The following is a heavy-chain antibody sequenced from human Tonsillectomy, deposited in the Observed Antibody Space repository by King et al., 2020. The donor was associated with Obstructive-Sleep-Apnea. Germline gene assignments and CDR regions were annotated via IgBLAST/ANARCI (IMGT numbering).Heavy chain of an antibody. V-gene: IGHV4-34*01. Sequence: VQLQQWGAGLLKPSETLSLTCAVYGGSFSGYYWSWIRQPPGKGLEWIGEINHSGSTNYNPSLKSRVTISVDTSKNQFSLKLSSVTAADTAVYYCARERRGYSYGYGSDYWGHGTLVTVSS. CDR3: ARERRGYSYGYGSDY. J-gene: IGHJ4*01. CDR1: GGSFSGYY. D-gene: IGHD5-18*01. CDR2: INHSGST.